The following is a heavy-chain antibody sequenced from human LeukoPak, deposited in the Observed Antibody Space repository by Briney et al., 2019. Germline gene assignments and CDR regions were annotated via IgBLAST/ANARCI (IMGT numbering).Heavy chain of an antibody. CDR3: ARDPSTVSVFGSFDY. CDR2: IYTSGST. Sequence: SETLSLTCTVSGGSISSYYWSWIRQPAGKGLEWIGRIYTSGSTNYNPSLKSRVTMSVDTSKNQFSLKLSSVTAADPAVYYCARDPSTVSVFGSFDYWGQGTLVTVPS. D-gene: IGHD3-16*01. V-gene: IGHV4-4*07. CDR1: GGSISSYY. J-gene: IGHJ4*02.